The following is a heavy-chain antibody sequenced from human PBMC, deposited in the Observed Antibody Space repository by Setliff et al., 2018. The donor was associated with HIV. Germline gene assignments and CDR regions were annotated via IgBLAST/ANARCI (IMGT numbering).Heavy chain of an antibody. J-gene: IGHJ6*03. CDR2: IYYSGST. CDR3: ARGSRGYSYAYYYYYMDV. V-gene: IGHV4-61*08. CDR1: GDSITTGVYY. Sequence: SETLSLTCTVSGDSITTGVYYWSWIRQPPGKGLEWIGYIYYSGSTNYNPSLKSRVTISVDTSKNQFSLKLSSVTAADTAVYYCARGSRGYSYAYYYYYMDVWGKGTTVTVSS. D-gene: IGHD5-18*01.